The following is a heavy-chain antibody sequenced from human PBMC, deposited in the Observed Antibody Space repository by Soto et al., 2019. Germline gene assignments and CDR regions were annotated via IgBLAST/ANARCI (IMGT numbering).Heavy chain of an antibody. Sequence: PGGSLRLSCAASGFTFSSYGMHWVRQAPGKWLEWVAVISYDGSNKYYADSVKGRFTISRDNSKNTLYLQMNSLRAEDTAVYYCAKDREQWLVIDYYYYGMDVWGQGXTVTVYS. CDR3: AKDREQWLVIDYYYYGMDV. CDR1: GFTFSSYG. J-gene: IGHJ6*02. V-gene: IGHV3-30*18. D-gene: IGHD6-19*01. CDR2: ISYDGSNK.